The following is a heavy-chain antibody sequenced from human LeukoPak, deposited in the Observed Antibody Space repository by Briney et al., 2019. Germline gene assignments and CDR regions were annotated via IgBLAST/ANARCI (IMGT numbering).Heavy chain of an antibody. J-gene: IGHJ5*02. CDR3: ARRPGHTWDMGNWFDP. CDR1: GDSIRTNNYF. D-gene: IGHD1-26*01. V-gene: IGHV4-39*01. CDR2: ISYNGIT. Sequence: SEALSLTCSVSGDSIRTNNYFWGWIRQPPGMGLEWIGSISYNGITYYNPSLKSRASVSVDTSKNQFSLNLNSVTAADTAIYYCARRPGHTWDMGNWFDPWGQGTLVTVSS.